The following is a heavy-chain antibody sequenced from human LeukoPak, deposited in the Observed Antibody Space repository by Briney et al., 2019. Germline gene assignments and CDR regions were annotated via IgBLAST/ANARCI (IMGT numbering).Heavy chain of an antibody. Sequence: GESLKISCTGSGYSFTGYWIGWVRQMPGKGLEWVGVIYPDDSDTRYNPSFQGQVTISADKSITTAYLQWNSLKASDTAMYYCARHRAIAAAGRYYYYGMDVWGQGTTVTVSS. V-gene: IGHV5-51*01. D-gene: IGHD6-13*01. CDR1: GYSFTGYW. CDR2: IYPDDSDT. J-gene: IGHJ6*02. CDR3: ARHRAIAAAGRYYYYGMDV.